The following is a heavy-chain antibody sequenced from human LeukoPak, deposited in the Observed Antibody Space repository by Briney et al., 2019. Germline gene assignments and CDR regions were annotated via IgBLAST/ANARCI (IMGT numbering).Heavy chain of an antibody. CDR1: GFTFSSYA. V-gene: IGHV3-23*01. Sequence: GGSLRLSCVDSGFTFSSYAMNWVRQAPGKGLEWVSGISGSGGSRYYADSVKGRFTISRDYSKNTLYLQMHSLRGDDKAVYHCAKDVKGSYGMDVWGQGTTVTVSS. CDR3: AKDVKGSYGMDV. CDR2: ISGSGGSR. J-gene: IGHJ6*02.